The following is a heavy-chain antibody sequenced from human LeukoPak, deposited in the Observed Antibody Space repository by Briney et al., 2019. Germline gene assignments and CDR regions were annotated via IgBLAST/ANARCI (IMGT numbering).Heavy chain of an antibody. CDR1: GFSFSIYG. CDR2: ISYDGSDA. J-gene: IGHJ4*02. D-gene: IGHD3-16*01. CDR3: AKARYYADAFDY. Sequence: GGSLRLSCSASGFSFSIYGMHWVRQAPGKGLEWVAAISYDGSDAYYIDSVKGRFTISRDNSKNSLYLQMNSLRAEDTALYYCAKARYYADAFDYWGQGTLVTVSS. V-gene: IGHV3-30*18.